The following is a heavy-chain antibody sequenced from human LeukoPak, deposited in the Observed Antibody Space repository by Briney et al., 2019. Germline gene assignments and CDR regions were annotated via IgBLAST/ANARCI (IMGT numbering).Heavy chain of an antibody. CDR2: ISGSGGTT. D-gene: IGHD2-2*01. J-gene: IGHJ4*02. Sequence: TGGSLRLSCAASGFTFSSYGMSWVRQAPGKGLEWVSAISGSGGTTYYADSVKGRFTISRDNSRNTLYVQMNSLRAEDTAVYYCAKGYCSTTGCSAGYWGQGTLVTVSS. CDR3: AKGYCSTTGCSAGY. CDR1: GFTFSSYG. V-gene: IGHV3-23*01.